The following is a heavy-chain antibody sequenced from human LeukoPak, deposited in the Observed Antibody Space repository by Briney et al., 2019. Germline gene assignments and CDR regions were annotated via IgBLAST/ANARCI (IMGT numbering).Heavy chain of an antibody. CDR3: ARSDNRGSSSWPVYYYYYGIYV. CDR1: GGSISSDTYY. J-gene: IGHJ6*02. CDR2: IYYSGST. Sequence: PSGTLSLTCTVSGGSISSDTYYWGWIRQPPGKGLEWIGSIYYSGSTYYNPSLKSRVTISVDTSKNQFSLKLSSVTAADTAVYYCARSDNRGSSSWPVYYYYYGIYVWGQGTTVTVFS. V-gene: IGHV4-39*01. D-gene: IGHD6-13*01.